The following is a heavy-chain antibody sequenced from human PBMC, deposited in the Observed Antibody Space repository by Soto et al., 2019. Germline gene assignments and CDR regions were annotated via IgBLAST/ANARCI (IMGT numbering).Heavy chain of an antibody. CDR1: GFMFRGYW. CDR3: ARGWRISGWPGIVFDI. J-gene: IGHJ3*02. CDR2: IRGDGNDN. D-gene: IGHD6-19*01. Sequence: EVQLVESGGGLVQPGWALRLSCAASGFMFRGYWMSWLRQAPGKGLEWLSNIRGDGNDNNYVGSVKGRFTNSRDNAKNALYLEMSSLRVEDTAVYDCARGWRISGWPGIVFDIWGQGTLVTVSS. V-gene: IGHV3-7*01.